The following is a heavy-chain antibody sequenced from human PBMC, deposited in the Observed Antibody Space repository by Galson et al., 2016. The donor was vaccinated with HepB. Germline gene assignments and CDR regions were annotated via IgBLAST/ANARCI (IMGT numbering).Heavy chain of an antibody. J-gene: IGHJ3*01. CDR3: ARASVIPGARMVFDS. D-gene: IGHD2-2*01. Sequence: ETLSLTCDVSGASINSSNWWTWVRQAPGKGLEWIGAIYHTATTNNNPSLLRRFTMSIDTSTKHFSLHFNSVTAADTAVYYCARASVIPGARMVFDSWGQGAMVTVSS. V-gene: IGHV4-4*02. CDR2: IYHTATT. CDR1: GASINSSNW.